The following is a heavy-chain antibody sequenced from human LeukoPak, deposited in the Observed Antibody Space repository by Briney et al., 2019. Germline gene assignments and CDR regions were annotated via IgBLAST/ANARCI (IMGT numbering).Heavy chain of an antibody. CDR3: GVEMATMAYDY. CDR2: IYYSGST. J-gene: IGHJ4*02. D-gene: IGHD5-24*01. V-gene: IGHV4-39*07. Sequence: SETLSLTCTVSGVSISSSNSYWGWIRQPPGKGLEWIGSIYYSGSTYYNPSLKSRVTISVDTSKNQFSLKLSSVTAADTAVYYCGVEMATMAYDYWGQGTLVTVSS. CDR1: GVSISSSNSY.